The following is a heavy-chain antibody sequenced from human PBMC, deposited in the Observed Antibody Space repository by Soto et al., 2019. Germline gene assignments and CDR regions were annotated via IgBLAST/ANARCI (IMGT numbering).Heavy chain of an antibody. CDR3: AKDIQDSSGWFDY. Sequence: LRLSCAASGFTFDDYAMHWVRQAPGKGLEWVSGISWNSGSIGYADSVKGRFTISRDNAKNSLYLQMNSLRAEDTALYYCAKDIQDSSGWFDYWGQGTLVTVSS. CDR1: GFTFDDYA. J-gene: IGHJ4*02. D-gene: IGHD6-19*01. V-gene: IGHV3-9*01. CDR2: ISWNSGSI.